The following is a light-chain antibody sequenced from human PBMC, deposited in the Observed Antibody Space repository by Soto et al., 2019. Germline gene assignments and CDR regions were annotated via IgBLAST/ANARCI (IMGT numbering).Light chain of an antibody. CDR1: SPNIGSNT. J-gene: IGLJ1*01. CDR2: DND. Sequence: QSVLTQPPSASGTPGQRVTISASGSSPNIGSNTVSWYQQVPGTAPKLLIYDNDERPSGVPGRFSGSKSGTSASLAISGLQSEDEADYYCATWDDSRNGYVFGPGTKVTVL. CDR3: ATWDDSRNGYV. V-gene: IGLV1-44*01.